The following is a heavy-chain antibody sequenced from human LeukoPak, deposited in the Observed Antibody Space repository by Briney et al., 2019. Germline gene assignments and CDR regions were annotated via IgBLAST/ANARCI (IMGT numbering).Heavy chain of an antibody. CDR3: ASSNLPDYYDSSGYAISAIDY. Sequence: PSETLSLTCTVSGGSISSYYWSWIRQPPGKGLEWIGYIYYSGSTNYNPSLKSRATISVDTSKNQFSLKLSSVTAADTAVYYCASSNLPDYYDSSGYAISAIDYWGQGTLVTVSS. CDR1: GGSISSYY. D-gene: IGHD3-22*01. V-gene: IGHV4-59*01. CDR2: IYYSGST. J-gene: IGHJ4*02.